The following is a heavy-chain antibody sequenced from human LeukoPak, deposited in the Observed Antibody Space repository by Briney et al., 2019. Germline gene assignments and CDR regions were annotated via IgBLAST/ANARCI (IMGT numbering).Heavy chain of an antibody. CDR2: IYYSGST. J-gene: IGHJ4*02. Sequence: SETLSLTCTVSGGSVTRNYWSWLRPPPEKGLGWIGYIYYSGSTNYTPSLKSRVTMSVDPSKTQFSLNLNPVTAADTSVYYCARIVTGGASFDSWVQGTLVTVSS. V-gene: IGHV4-59*02. D-gene: IGHD3-16*01. CDR3: ARIVTGGASFDS. CDR1: GGSVTRNY.